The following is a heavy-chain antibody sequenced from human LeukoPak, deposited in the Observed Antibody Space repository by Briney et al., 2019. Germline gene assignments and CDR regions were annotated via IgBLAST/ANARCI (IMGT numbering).Heavy chain of an antibody. J-gene: IGHJ4*02. D-gene: IGHD3-16*02. Sequence: GGSLRLSCAASGFTLSNGWMSWVRQAPGKGLEWVAVIWYDGSNKYYADSVKGRFTISRDNSKNTLYLQMNSLRAEDTAVYYCARDGITFGGVIVKAPGYFDYWGQGTLVTVSS. CDR3: ARDGITFGGVIVKAPGYFDY. CDR2: IWYDGSNK. CDR1: GFTLSNGW. V-gene: IGHV3-33*08.